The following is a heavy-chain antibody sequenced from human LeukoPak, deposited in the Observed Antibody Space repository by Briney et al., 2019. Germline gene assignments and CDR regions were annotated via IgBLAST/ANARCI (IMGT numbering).Heavy chain of an antibody. V-gene: IGHV3-53*01. CDR2: IYSGGST. Sequence: GGSLRLSCAASGFTVSSNYMSWVRQAPGKGLEWVSVIYSGGSTYYADSVKGRFTISRDNSKNALYLQMNSLRAEDTAVYYCAREDTMVRGMVRWGQGTLVTVSS. CDR1: GFTVSSNY. J-gene: IGHJ4*02. D-gene: IGHD3-10*01. CDR3: AREDTMVRGMVR.